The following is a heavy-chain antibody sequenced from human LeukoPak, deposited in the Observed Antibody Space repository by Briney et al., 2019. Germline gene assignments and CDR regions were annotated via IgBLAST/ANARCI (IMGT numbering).Heavy chain of an antibody. CDR3: ARTGLITFGGDALDS. CDR1: GFTVDSNY. CDR2: IYTGGNT. J-gene: IGHJ4*02. Sequence: GGSLRLSCAASGFTVDSNYLSWVRQAPGKGLEWVSTIYTGGNTYYAASVKGRFTISRDFSKNTVFLHMNSLRAEDTAMYYCARTGLITFGGDALDSWGQGTLVTVSS. V-gene: IGHV3-53*01. D-gene: IGHD3-16*01.